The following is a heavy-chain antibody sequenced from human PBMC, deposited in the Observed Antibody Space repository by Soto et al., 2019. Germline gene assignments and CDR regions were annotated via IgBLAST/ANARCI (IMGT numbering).Heavy chain of an antibody. CDR2: IYTCGST. V-gene: IGHV4-4*07. D-gene: IGHD2-15*01. CDR3: ARASVGPPGGGSWTMPFDS. J-gene: IGHJ4*02. Sequence: SETLSLTCKVSSGSVSNYYWSWIRQPAGKGLEWIGRIYTCGSTNYNPSLKSRVTMSVDTSKNQFSLRLTSVTAADTAEYYCARASVGPPGGGSWTMPFDSWGRGTLVTVSS. CDR1: SGSVSNYY.